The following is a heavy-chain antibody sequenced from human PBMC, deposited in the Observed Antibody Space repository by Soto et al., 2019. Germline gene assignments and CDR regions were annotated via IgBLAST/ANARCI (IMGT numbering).Heavy chain of an antibody. J-gene: IGHJ5*02. Sequence: PSETLSLTCSVSGYSITACGYYWSWIRQHPGRGLEWIGSFYSSGSIIYNPSLKSRVSISGDTSRNQFSMTLTSVTAADTALYYWARMYSSGSGWLNPSGKRTLVTVSS. CDR1: GYSITACGYY. CDR3: ARMYSSGSGWLNP. D-gene: IGHD3-22*01. V-gene: IGHV4-31*03. CDR2: FYSSGSI.